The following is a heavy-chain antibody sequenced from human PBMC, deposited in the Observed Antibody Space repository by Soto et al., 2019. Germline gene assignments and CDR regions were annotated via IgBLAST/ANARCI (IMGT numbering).Heavy chain of an antibody. V-gene: IGHV1-69*01. J-gene: IGHJ6*02. CDR1: EGAFSIYA. CDR2: IIPIFGTA. D-gene: IGHD4-17*01. Sequence: SVTLSCKAAEGAFSIYAISWGRQAPGQGLAWLGGIIPIFGTANYAQKFQGRVTITADESTSTAYMELSSLRSEDTAVYYCAGSDTVTTLRRYYYYYGMDVWGQGTTVTVSS. CDR3: AGSDTVTTLRRYYYYYGMDV.